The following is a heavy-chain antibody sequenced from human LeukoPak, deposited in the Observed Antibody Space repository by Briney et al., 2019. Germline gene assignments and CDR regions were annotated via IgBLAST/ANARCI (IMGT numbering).Heavy chain of an antibody. J-gene: IGHJ4*02. Sequence: PGGSLRLSCAASGFTFSNAWMSWVRQAPGKGLEWVGRIKSKTDGGTTDYAAPVKGRFTISRDDSKNTLYLQMNSLKTEDTAVYYSTTLFGYVKGDYLGQGTLVTVSS. CDR3: TTLFGYVKGDY. V-gene: IGHV3-15*01. D-gene: IGHD5-18*01. CDR1: GFTFSNAW. CDR2: IKSKTDGGTT.